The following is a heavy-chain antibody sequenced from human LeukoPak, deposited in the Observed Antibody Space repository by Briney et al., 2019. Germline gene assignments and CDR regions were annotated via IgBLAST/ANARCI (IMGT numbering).Heavy chain of an antibody. J-gene: IGHJ4*02. V-gene: IGHV3-33*06. CDR1: GFTFSHYG. CDR3: AKDAQRGFDYSNSLEY. Sequence: PGRSLRLSCAASGFTFSHYGMHWVRQAPGRGLEWVAVIWSDGSNKFYADSVKGRFTISRDNPQNTVDLHMNILRAEDTAVYYCAKDAQRGFDYSNSLEYWGQGTLVTVSS. CDR2: IWSDGSNK. D-gene: IGHD4-11*01.